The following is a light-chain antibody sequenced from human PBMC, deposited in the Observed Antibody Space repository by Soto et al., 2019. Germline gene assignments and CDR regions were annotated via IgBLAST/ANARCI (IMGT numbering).Light chain of an antibody. V-gene: IGKV1-39*01. J-gene: IGKJ1*01. Sequence: DIQVTQSPSSLSASVGDRVTITCRTSQSIRRYLNWYRQKPGRAPNLLIYAASNLQSGVPSRFSGSGSGTDFTLTISSLQLGDFATYDCHQSYSAPWTFGQGPKVESK. CDR1: QSIRRY. CDR3: HQSYSAPWT. CDR2: AAS.